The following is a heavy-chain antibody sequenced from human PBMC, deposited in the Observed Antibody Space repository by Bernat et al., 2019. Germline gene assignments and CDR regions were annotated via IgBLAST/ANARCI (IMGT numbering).Heavy chain of an antibody. V-gene: IGHV3-30*03. D-gene: IGHD6-25*01. Sequence: QVQLVESGGGVVQPGRSLRLSCSVFGFIFSAYGMHWVRQAPGKGLEWVADISYAGSRKYYVDSVKGRITISSDNSKNTLYLQVNSLRAEDTAVYYCARGGGGPPYFQHWGQGTLVTVSS. CDR3: ARGGGGPPYFQH. CDR2: ISYAGSRK. CDR1: GFIFSAYG. J-gene: IGHJ1*01.